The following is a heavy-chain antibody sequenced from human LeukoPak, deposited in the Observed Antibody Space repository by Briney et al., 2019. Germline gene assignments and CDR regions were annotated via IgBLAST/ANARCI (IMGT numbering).Heavy chain of an antibody. Sequence: PSETLSLTCTVSGGSISSSSYYWGWIRQPPGKGLEWIGSIYYSGSTYYNPSLKSRVTISVDTSKNQFSLKLSSVTAADTAVYYCAGDRVVPAAPFDYWGQGTLVTVSS. CDR2: IYYSGST. CDR1: GGSISSSSYY. J-gene: IGHJ4*02. D-gene: IGHD2-2*01. V-gene: IGHV4-39*07. CDR3: AGDRVVPAAPFDY.